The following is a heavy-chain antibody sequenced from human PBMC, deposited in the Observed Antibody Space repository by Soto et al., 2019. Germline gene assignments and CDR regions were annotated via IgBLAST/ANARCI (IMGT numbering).Heavy chain of an antibody. CDR2: INEDGSST. J-gene: IGHJ3*02. CDR3: ERGVRYFDSYPKARGALNI. CDR1: GFTFSSYW. V-gene: IGHV3-74*01. Sequence: EVQLVESGGGLVQPGGSLRLSCAASGFTFSSYWMHWVRQAPGKGLVWVSRINEDGSSTSYADSVKGRFTISRDNAKNTLYLRRTRLRAEDTSVYSWERGVRYFDSYPKARGALNIWGQATMVTVSS. D-gene: IGHD3-9*01.